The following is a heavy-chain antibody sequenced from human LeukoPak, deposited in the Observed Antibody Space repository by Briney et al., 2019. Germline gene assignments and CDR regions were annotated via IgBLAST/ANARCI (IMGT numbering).Heavy chain of an antibody. Sequence: SETLSLTCTVSGDSISTYSWIWIRQPPGKGLECIGYISYSGSTNFNPSLQSRVTMSVATSKNQFSLKLNSVTAADTAVYYCAKAMSSARNFDLWGRGTLVTVSS. CDR3: AKAMSSARNFDL. J-gene: IGHJ2*01. CDR1: GDSISTYS. D-gene: IGHD3-10*01. CDR2: ISYSGST. V-gene: IGHV4-59*01.